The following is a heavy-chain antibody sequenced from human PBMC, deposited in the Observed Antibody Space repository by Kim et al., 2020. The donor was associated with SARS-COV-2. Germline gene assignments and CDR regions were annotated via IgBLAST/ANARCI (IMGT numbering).Heavy chain of an antibody. Sequence: SVKVSCKASGGTFSSYAISWVRQAPGQGLEWMGGIIPIFGTANYAQKFQGRVTITADESTSTAYMELSSLRSEDTAVYYCARGRSITMIVVVLDYWGQGTLVTVSS. D-gene: IGHD3-22*01. V-gene: IGHV1-69*13. CDR2: IIPIFGTA. CDR1: GGTFSSYA. CDR3: ARGRSITMIVVVLDY. J-gene: IGHJ4*02.